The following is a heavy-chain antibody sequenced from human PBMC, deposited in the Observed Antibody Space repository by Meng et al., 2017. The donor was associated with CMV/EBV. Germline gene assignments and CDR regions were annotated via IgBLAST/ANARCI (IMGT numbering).Heavy chain of an antibody. CDR3: ARVPYCSSTSCYST. J-gene: IGHJ6*02. D-gene: IGHD2-2*01. CDR2: INRDGSST. V-gene: IGHV3-74*01. CDR1: GFTFSSYW. Sequence: GESLKISCAASGFTFSSYWMHWVRQAPGKGLVWVSRINRDGSSTSYADSVKGRFTISRDNAKNTLYLQMNSLRAEDTAVYYCARVPYCSSTSCYSTWGQGTTVTVSS.